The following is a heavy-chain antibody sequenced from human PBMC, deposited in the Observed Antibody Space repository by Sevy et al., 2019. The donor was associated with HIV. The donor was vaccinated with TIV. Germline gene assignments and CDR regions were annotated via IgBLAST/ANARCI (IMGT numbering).Heavy chain of an antibody. V-gene: IGHV1-69*13. CDR1: GGTFSSYA. D-gene: IGHD5-12*01. J-gene: IGHJ4*02. CDR3: AIGVVEMATIDY. Sequence: ASVKVFCKASGGTFSSYAIGWVRQAPGQGLEWMGRIIPIFGTANYAQKFQGRVTITADESTSTAYMELSSLRSEDTAVYYCAIGVVEMATIDYRGQGTLVTVSS. CDR2: IIPIFGTA.